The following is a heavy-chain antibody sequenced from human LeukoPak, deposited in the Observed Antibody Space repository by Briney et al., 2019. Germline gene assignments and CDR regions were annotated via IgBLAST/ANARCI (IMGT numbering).Heavy chain of an antibody. D-gene: IGHD5-12*01. CDR3: ARGPRGYGNYYYYMDV. CDR2: INPNSGGT. V-gene: IGHV1-2*02. J-gene: IGHJ6*03. CDR1: GYTFTGYY. Sequence: ASVKVSCKASGYTFTGYYMHWARQAPGQGLEWMGWINPNSGGTNYAQKFQGRVTMTRDTSISTAYMELSRLRSDDTAVYYCARGPRGYGNYYYYMDVWGKGTTVTVSS.